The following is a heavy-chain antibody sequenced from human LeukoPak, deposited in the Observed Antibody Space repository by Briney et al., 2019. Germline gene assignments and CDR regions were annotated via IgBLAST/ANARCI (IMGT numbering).Heavy chain of an antibody. CDR3: ARLPGYCTGGSCYFDY. Sequence: GESLKISCKGSGYSFTNYWIGWVRQRPGKGLEWMGIIYPGDSDTRYSPSFQGQVTFSADKSISTTYLQWSSLKASDTAMYYCARLPGYCTGGSCYFDYWGQGTLVTVSS. CDR2: IYPGDSDT. V-gene: IGHV5-51*01. CDR1: GYSFTNYW. J-gene: IGHJ4*02. D-gene: IGHD2-15*01.